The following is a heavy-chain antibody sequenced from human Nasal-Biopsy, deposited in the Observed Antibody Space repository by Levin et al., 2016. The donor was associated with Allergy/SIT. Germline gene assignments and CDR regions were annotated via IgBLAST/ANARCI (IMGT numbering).Heavy chain of an antibody. V-gene: IGHV4-39*02. J-gene: IGHJ4*02. D-gene: IGHD5-18*01. CDR3: ARDTGHTAQKSNFDY. CDR2: IYYSGSA. Sequence: SETLSLTCTVSGGSISSSSYYWGWIRQPPGKGLEWIGSIYYSGSAYYNPSLKSRVTISVDTSKNQFSLKLSSVTAADTAVYYCARDTGHTAQKSNFDYWGQGTLVTVSS. CDR1: GGSISSSSYY.